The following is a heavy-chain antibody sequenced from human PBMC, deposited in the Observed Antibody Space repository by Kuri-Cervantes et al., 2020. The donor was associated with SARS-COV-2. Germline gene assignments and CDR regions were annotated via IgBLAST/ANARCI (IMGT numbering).Heavy chain of an antibody. D-gene: IGHD2/OR15-2a*01. CDR1: GYTFTSED. Sequence: VSVKVSCKTSGYTFTSEDINWVRQATGQGLEWMGWIAASNGETNYAQKFQGRVTMTTDTATSTAYMELRSLTSDDTAVYYCARTYLCVTCSPGFWGQGTLVTVSS. V-gene: IGHV1-18*01. J-gene: IGHJ4*02. CDR2: IAASNGET. CDR3: ARTYLCVTCSPGF.